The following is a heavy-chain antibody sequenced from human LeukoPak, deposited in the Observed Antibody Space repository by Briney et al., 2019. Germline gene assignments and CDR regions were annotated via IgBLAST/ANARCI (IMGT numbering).Heavy chain of an antibody. J-gene: IGHJ4*02. D-gene: IGHD5-24*01. V-gene: IGHV3-23*01. Sequence: GGSLRLSCAASGFTFINYAMNWVRQAPGKGLEWVSGISDGGRNTYYADSVEGRFTISRDTSKNMLFLQMNSLRVDDTAIYYCAKRLRDGYNSPIDYWGQGTLVTVSS. CDR3: AKRLRDGYNSPIDY. CDR1: GFTFINYA. CDR2: ISDGGRNT.